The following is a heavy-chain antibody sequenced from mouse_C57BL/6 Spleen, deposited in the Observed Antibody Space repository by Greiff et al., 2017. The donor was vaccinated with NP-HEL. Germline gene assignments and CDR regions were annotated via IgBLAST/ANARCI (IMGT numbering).Heavy chain of an antibody. CDR2: IHPNSGST. J-gene: IGHJ4*01. Sequence: QVQLQQSGAELVKPGASVKLSCKASGYTFTSYWMHWVKQRPGQGLEWIGMIHPNSGSTNYNEKFKSKATLTVDKSSSTAYMQLSSLTSEDSAVYCCQTAQATSYAMDYWGQGTSVTVSS. D-gene: IGHD3-2*02. CDR3: QTAQATSYAMDY. V-gene: IGHV1-64*01. CDR1: GYTFTSYW.